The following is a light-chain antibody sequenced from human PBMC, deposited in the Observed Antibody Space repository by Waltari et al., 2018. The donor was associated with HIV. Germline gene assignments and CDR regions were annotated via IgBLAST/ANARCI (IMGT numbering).Light chain of an antibody. J-gene: IGKJ1*01. CDR2: GAS. V-gene: IGKV1-8*01. CDR3: QQYDAYPRT. CDR1: QDISTN. Sequence: AIRMTQSPSSLSASTGDRVTITCRASQDISTNLAWYQQKPGKAPTLLIYGASSLQSGVSSRFSGDGSGTDFTLTIGCLQSEDFADYYCQQYDAYPRTFGQGTTVEVK.